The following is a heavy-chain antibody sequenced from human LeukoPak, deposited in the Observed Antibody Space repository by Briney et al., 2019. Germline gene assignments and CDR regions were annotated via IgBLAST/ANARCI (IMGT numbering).Heavy chain of an antibody. CDR2: INHSGST. D-gene: IGHD3-10*01. V-gene: IGHV4-34*01. J-gene: IGHJ4*02. CDR3: ARGWAYGPYFDY. CDR1: GGSFSGYY. Sequence: SETLSLTCAVYGGSFSGYYWSWIRQPPGKGLEWTGEINHSGSTNYNPSLKSRVTISVDTSKNQFSLKLSSVTAADTAVYYCARGWAYGPYFDYWGQGTLVTVSS.